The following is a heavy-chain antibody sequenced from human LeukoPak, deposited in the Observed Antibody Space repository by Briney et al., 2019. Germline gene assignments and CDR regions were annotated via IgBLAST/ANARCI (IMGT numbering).Heavy chain of an antibody. J-gene: IGHJ1*01. CDR1: GYTFTSHY. CDR3: ARAIAAAGAQSFQH. CDR2: INPNSGGT. Sequence: GASVTVSFTASGYTFTSHYIHWVRQAPGQGREWMGWINPNSGGTNYAQTFQSRFTMTRDTSISTAYMELSSLRSEDTAVYYCARAIAAAGAQSFQHWGQGTLVSASS. V-gene: IGHV1-2*02. D-gene: IGHD6-13*01.